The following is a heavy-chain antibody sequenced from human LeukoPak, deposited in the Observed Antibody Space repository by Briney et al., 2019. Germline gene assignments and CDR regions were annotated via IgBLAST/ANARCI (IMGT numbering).Heavy chain of an antibody. V-gene: IGHV4-59*01. CDR1: GGSIISYY. CDR2: IYYSGST. Sequence: PSETLSLTCTVSGGSIISYYWSWIRQPPGKGLEWIGYIYYSGSTNYNPSLKSRVTISVDTSKNQFSLKLSSVTAADTAVYYCARDVTGYYDSSGYPLQYYFDYWGQGTLVTVSS. CDR3: ARDVTGYYDSSGYPLQYYFDY. J-gene: IGHJ4*02. D-gene: IGHD3-22*01.